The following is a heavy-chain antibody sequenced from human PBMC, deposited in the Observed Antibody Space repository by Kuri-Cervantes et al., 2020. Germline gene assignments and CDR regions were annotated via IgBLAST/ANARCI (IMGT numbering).Heavy chain of an antibody. V-gene: IGHV3-48*02. CDR3: ARDRSGHYYYGMDV. J-gene: IGHJ6*02. CDR2: ISSSGSTI. Sequence: GGSLRLSCAASGFTFSSYWMFWVRQAPGKGLEWVSYISSSGSTIYYADSVKGRFTISRDNAKNSLYLQMNSLRDEDTAVYYCARDRSGHYYYGMDVWGQGTTVTVSS. CDR1: GFTFSSYW. D-gene: IGHD2-15*01.